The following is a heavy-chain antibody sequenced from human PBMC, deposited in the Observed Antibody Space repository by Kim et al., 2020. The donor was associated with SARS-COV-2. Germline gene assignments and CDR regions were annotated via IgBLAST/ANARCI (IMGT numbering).Heavy chain of an antibody. Sequence: ASVKVSCKASGYTFTSYGISWVRQAPGQGLEWMGWISAYNGNTNYAQKLQGRVTMTTDTSTSTAYMELRSLRSDDTAVYYCARDNRVVTASQYYYYYYGMDVWGQGTTVTVSS. CDR2: ISAYNGNT. D-gene: IGHD2-21*02. CDR3: ARDNRVVTASQYYYYYYGMDV. J-gene: IGHJ6*02. V-gene: IGHV1-18*01. CDR1: GYTFTSYG.